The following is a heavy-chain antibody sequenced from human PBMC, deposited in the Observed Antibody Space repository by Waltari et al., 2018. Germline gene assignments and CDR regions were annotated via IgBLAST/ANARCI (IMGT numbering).Heavy chain of an antibody. J-gene: IGHJ4*02. CDR2: IQWNSETI. Sequence: ELHLVESGGGLVLPGRSLRRSCVASGFTFEDYALYWVRQASGKGLERVSGIQWNSETIGYADAVRGRFSISRDNAKNSLYLQMNSLTPEDTALYYCAKSSNFAASVGQFDYWGQGTLVTDSS. D-gene: IGHD3-9*01. CDR1: GFTFEDYA. CDR3: AKSSNFAASVGQFDY. V-gene: IGHV3-9*01.